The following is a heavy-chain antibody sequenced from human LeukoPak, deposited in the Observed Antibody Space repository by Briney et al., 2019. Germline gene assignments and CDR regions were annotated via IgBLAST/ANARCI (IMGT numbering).Heavy chain of an antibody. CDR3: ASSQLIAAAGTDYYFGMDV. CDR1: GYTFTSYY. J-gene: IGHJ6*02. CDR2: INPGGGST. Sequence: ASVKVSCKASGYTFTSYYMHWVRQAPGQGLEWMGMINPGGGSTTYAQKFQGGVTMTRDTSTSTVYMELSSLRSEDTAVYYCASSQLIAAAGTDYYFGMDVWGQGTTVTVSS. V-gene: IGHV1-46*01. D-gene: IGHD6-13*01.